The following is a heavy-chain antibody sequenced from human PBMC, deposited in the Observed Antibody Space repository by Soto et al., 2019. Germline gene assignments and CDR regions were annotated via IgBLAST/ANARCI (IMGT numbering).Heavy chain of an antibody. Sequence: EVQLLESGGGLVQPGGSLRLSCVASGFTFSNYAMSWVRQAPGKGLEWVSAISSAGRTYYADSVKGRFTISRDNSKNPQHLQMNSLRAEDTAVNYCARAESSYASGWYAYWGQGTLVTVSS. CDR1: GFTFSNYA. CDR3: ARAESSYASGWYAY. CDR2: ISSAGRT. J-gene: IGHJ4*02. D-gene: IGHD6-19*01. V-gene: IGHV3-23*01.